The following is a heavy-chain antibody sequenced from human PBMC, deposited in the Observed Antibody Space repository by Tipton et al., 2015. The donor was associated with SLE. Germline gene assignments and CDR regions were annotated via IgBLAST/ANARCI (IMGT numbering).Heavy chain of an antibody. CDR1: GFTFDDYA. V-gene: IGHV3-9*01. D-gene: IGHD2-2*01. Sequence: SLRLSCAASGFTFDDYAMHWVRQAPGKGLEWVSGISWNSVSIGYADSVKGRFTISRDNAKNSLYLQMNSLRAEDTALYYCAKDGGDIVVVNWFDSWGQGTLVTVSS. CDR3: AKDGGDIVVVNWFDS. CDR2: ISWNSVSI. J-gene: IGHJ5*01.